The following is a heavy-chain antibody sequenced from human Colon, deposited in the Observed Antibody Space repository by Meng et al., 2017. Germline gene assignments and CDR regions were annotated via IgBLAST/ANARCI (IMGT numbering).Heavy chain of an antibody. D-gene: IGHD3-10*01. CDR1: GFTFGDYG. J-gene: IGHJ4*02. V-gene: IGHV3-20*04. CDR3: ARDQGKWVGESAPFDY. Sequence: GESLKISCIISGFTFGDYGMFWVRQAPGKGLEWVSGINWKGDSTGYADSVKGRFTFSRDNAKNSLYLQMNNLRVEDTALYYCARDQGKWVGESAPFDYWGQGTPVTVSS. CDR2: INWKGDST.